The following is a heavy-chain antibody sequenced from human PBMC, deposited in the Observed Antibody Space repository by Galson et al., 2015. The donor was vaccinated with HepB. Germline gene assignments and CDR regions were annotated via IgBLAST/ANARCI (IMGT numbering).Heavy chain of an antibody. CDR3: ARDIYSCGRVGTMDV. Sequence: SLRLSCAASGFTFSGQAMHWVRQAPGRGLDWVAVISDDESRQYYADSVKGRFTISRDNSKDTLYLQMDILTTEDTAVYYCARDIYSCGRVGTMDVWGQGTTVTVSS. CDR1: GFTFSGQA. CDR2: ISDDESRQ. D-gene: IGHD4-11*01. V-gene: IGHV3-30*04. J-gene: IGHJ6*02.